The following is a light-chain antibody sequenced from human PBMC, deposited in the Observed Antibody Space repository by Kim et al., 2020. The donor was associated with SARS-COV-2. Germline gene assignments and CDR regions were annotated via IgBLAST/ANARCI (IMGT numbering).Light chain of an antibody. Sequence: LSPGERATLSCRASQSVSSTYFAWYQHKPGRAPRLLIYGTSSRATGIPDRFSGSGSGTDFTLTIGRLEPEDSALYYCQQYGSSPLTFGGGTKLEI. CDR3: QQYGSSPLT. J-gene: IGKJ4*01. CDR1: QSVSSTY. CDR2: GTS. V-gene: IGKV3-20*01.